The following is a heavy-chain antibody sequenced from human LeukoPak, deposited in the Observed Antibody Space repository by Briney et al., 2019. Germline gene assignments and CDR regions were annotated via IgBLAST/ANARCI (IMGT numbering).Heavy chain of an antibody. CDR1: GGSFSGYY. D-gene: IGHD2-2*01. V-gene: IGHV4-34*01. CDR2: INHSGST. CDR3: ARQLGYCSSTSCHKEIDY. Sequence: PSETLSLTCAVSGGSFSGYYWSWIRQPPGKGLEWIGEINHSGSTNYNPSLKSRVTISVDTSKNQFSLKLSSVTAADTAVYYCARQLGYCSSTSCHKEIDYWGQGTLVTVSS. J-gene: IGHJ4*02.